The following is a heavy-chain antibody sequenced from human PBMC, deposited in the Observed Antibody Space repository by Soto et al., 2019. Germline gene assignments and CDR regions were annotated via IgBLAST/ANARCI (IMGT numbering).Heavy chain of an antibody. CDR1: GFTFSSYW. CDR2: INSDGSST. CDR3: ARTAPRFSDAFDI. Sequence: GGSLRLSCAASGFTFSSYWMHWVRQAPGKGLVWVSRINSDGSSTTYEDSVKGRFTISRDNAKNTLYLQMNSLRAEDTAVYYYARTAPRFSDAFDIWGQGTMVTVSS. J-gene: IGHJ3*02. D-gene: IGHD2-21*02. V-gene: IGHV3-74*01.